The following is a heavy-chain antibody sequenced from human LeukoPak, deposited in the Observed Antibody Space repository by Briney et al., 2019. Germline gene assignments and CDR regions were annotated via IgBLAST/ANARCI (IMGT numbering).Heavy chain of an antibody. CDR3: ARAPSEIGGYYPEYFRH. D-gene: IGHD3-22*01. Sequence: GGSLRLSCVASGFTFSDYGMSWVRHSPEKGLEWVAGISGSGDHTYYGDSVKGRFIISRDNAKNTVSLQMNSLRAEDTGVYYCARAPSEIGGYYPEYFRHWGQGTLVTVSS. V-gene: IGHV3-23*01. CDR1: GFTFSDYG. CDR2: ISGSGDHT. J-gene: IGHJ1*01.